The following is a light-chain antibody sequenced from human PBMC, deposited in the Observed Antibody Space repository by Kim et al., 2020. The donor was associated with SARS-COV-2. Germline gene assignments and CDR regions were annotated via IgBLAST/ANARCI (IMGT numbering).Light chain of an antibody. CDR1: RSISSW. V-gene: IGKV1-5*03. CDR3: QQYNSYPMYT. Sequence: ASVGDRVTITCRASRSISSWLAWYQQKPGKAPKLLIYKASSLESGVPSRFSGSGSGTEFTLTISSLQPDDFATYYCQQYNSYPMYTFGQGTKLEI. J-gene: IGKJ2*01. CDR2: KAS.